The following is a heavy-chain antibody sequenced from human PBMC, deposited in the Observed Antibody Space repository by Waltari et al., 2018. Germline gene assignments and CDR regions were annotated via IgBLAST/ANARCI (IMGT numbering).Heavy chain of an antibody. CDR3: ARDEDNYYDSSGYIKH. D-gene: IGHD3-22*01. Sequence: EVQLLASGGGLVQPGGSLRLSCAASGLTFSDLWMHWVRQAPGEGLVRLSRVNGDGSSTTYADSVKGRFTVSRDNARKTMFLQMTSLRAEDTAVYYCARDEDNYYDSSGYIKHWGQGALVTVSS. CDR2: VNGDGSST. J-gene: IGHJ4*02. V-gene: IGHV3-74*01. CDR1: GLTFSDLW.